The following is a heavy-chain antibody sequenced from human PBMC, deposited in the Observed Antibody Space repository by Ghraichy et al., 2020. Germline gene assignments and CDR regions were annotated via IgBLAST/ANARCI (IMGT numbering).Heavy chain of an antibody. V-gene: IGHV4-31*03. D-gene: IGHD3-10*01. CDR2: IYYSGNT. CDR3: ARVPLLGFGEKFHYGMDV. Sequence: SQTLSLTCTVSGGSISSGGYYWSWIRQHPGKGLEWIGYIYYSGNTYYNPSLKSRVSISVDTSKNQFSLKLSSVTAADTAVYYCARVPLLGFGEKFHYGMDVWGQGTTVTVSS. J-gene: IGHJ6*02. CDR1: GGSISSGGYY.